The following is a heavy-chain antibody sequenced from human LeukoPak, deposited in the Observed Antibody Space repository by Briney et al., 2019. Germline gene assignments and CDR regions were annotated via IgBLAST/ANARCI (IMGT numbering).Heavy chain of an antibody. CDR3: ARGGVAVAGTFYYYGMDV. Sequence: PGGSLRLSCAASGFTFSSYGMHWVRQAPGKGLEWVAVIWYDGSNKYYADSVKGRFTISRDNSKNTLYLQMNSLRAEDTAVYYCARGGVAVAGTFYYYGMDVWGQGTTVTVSS. CDR2: IWYDGSNK. J-gene: IGHJ6*02. CDR1: GFTFSSYG. V-gene: IGHV3-33*01. D-gene: IGHD6-19*01.